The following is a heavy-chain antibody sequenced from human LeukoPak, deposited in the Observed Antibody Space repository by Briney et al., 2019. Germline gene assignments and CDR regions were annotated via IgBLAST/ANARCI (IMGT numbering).Heavy chain of an antibody. J-gene: IGHJ5*02. V-gene: IGHV4-59*12. Sequence: SETLSLTCTVSGGSISSYYWSWIRQPPGKGLEWIGYIYYSGSTNYNPSLKSRVTISVDKSKNQFSLKLSSVTAADTAVYYCARGVERFSGFDPWGQGTLVTVSS. CDR2: IYYSGST. CDR3: ARGVERFSGFDP. CDR1: GGSISSYY. D-gene: IGHD3-3*01.